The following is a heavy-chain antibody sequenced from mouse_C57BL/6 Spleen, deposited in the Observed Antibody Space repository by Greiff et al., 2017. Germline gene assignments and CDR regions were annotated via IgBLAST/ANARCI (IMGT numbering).Heavy chain of an antibody. Sequence: VQLQQPGAELVKPGASVKLSCKASGYTFTSYWMHWVKQRPGQGLEWIGMIHPNSGSTNYNEKFKSKATLTVDKSSSTAYMQRSSLTSEDSAVYYCASSPYYYGSRRDYWGQGTTLTVSS. J-gene: IGHJ2*01. V-gene: IGHV1-64*01. D-gene: IGHD1-1*01. CDR3: ASSPYYYGSRRDY. CDR1: GYTFTSYW. CDR2: IHPNSGST.